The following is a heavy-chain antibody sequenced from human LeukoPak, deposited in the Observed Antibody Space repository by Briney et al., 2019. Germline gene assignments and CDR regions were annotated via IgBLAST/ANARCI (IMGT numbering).Heavy chain of an antibody. CDR3: ARMDYGGNSWANY. J-gene: IGHJ4*02. CDR1: GGSISSSGYY. Sequence: PSETLSLTCTVSGGSISSSGYYWGWIRQPPGKGLEWIGSIYYSGHTFYNPSLKSRVAISVDTSKNHFSLKLSSVTAADTAVFYCARMDYGGNSWANYWGQGTPVTVSS. CDR2: IYYSGHT. V-gene: IGHV4-39*02. D-gene: IGHD4-23*01.